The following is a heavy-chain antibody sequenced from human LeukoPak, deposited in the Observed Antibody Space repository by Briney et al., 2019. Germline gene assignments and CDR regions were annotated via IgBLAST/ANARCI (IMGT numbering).Heavy chain of an antibody. CDR3: AKDARVTLIVGARPFDY. CDR2: SSGSGGST. J-gene: IGHJ4*02. D-gene: IGHD1-26*01. CDR1: GFTFSSYG. Sequence: TGGSLRLSCAASGFTFSSYGMSWVRQAPGKGLEWVSASSGSGGSTYYADSVKGRFTISRDNSKNTLYLQMNSLRAEDTAVYYCAKDARVTLIVGARPFDYWGQGTLVTVSS. V-gene: IGHV3-23*01.